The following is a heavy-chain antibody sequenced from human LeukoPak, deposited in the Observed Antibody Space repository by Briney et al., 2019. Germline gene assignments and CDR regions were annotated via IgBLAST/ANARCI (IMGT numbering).Heavy chain of an antibody. CDR2: ISYDGSNK. Sequence: PGGSLRLSCAASGFTFSSYGMHWVRQAPGKGLEWVAVISYDGSNKYYADSVKGRFTISRDNSKNTLYLQMNSLRAEDTAVYYCAKDENYYDSSGLGWSDPWGQGTLVTVSS. V-gene: IGHV3-30*18. J-gene: IGHJ5*02. CDR3: AKDENYYDSSGLGWSDP. CDR1: GFTFSSYG. D-gene: IGHD3-22*01.